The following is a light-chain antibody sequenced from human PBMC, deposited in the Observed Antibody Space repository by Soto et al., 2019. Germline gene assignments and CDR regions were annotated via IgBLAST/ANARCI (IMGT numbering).Light chain of an antibody. V-gene: IGLV2-14*01. CDR3: SSYTSDCTLDVV. Sequence: QSALTQPASVSGSPGQSITISCTGTSGDIGDYNSVSWYQQHPSKAPKLMIYNVSNRPSGVSNRFSGSKSGNTASLTISGLQAEDEADYYCSSYTSDCTLDVVFGGGTKLTVL. J-gene: IGLJ2*01. CDR1: SGDIGDYNS. CDR2: NVS.